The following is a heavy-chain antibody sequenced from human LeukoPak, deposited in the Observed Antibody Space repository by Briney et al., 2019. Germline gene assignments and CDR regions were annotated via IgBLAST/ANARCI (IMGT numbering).Heavy chain of an antibody. Sequence: GGSLRLSCAASGFTFSSYWMHWVRQAPGKGLVWVSRINSDGSSTSYADSVKGRFTISRDDAKNTLYLQMNSLRAEDTALYYCVRDLDWGAFDVWGQGRMVTVSS. CDR2: INSDGSST. D-gene: IGHD3/OR15-3a*01. J-gene: IGHJ3*01. CDR3: VRDLDWGAFDV. V-gene: IGHV3-74*01. CDR1: GFTFSSYW.